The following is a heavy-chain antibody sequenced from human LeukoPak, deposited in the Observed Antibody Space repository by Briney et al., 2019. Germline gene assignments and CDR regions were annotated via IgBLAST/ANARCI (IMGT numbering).Heavy chain of an antibody. Sequence: GGSLRLSCTASGFTFSGYWMTWVRQAPGKGLEWVANIKQDGSEKHYVDSVRGRFTISRENAKNSLYLQMNSLRAEDTAVYYCARDFYYFIDVWGKGTTVTVSS. CDR3: ARDFYYFIDV. J-gene: IGHJ6*03. V-gene: IGHV3-7*01. CDR2: IKQDGSEK. CDR1: GFTFSGYW.